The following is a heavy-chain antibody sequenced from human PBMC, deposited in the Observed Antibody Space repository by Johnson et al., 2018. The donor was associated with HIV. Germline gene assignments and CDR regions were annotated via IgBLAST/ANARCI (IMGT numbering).Heavy chain of an antibody. D-gene: IGHD6-13*01. CDR3: AKDIAAAGTDAFDI. J-gene: IGHJ3*02. Sequence: VQLVESGGGVVQPGGSLRLSCAASGFTFDDYAMHWVRQAPGKGLEWVSGISWNSGSIGYADSVKGRFTISRDNAKNSLYLQMNSLRAEDTALYYCAKDIAAAGTDAFDIWGQGTMVTVSS. CDR1: GFTFDDYA. CDR2: ISWNSGSI. V-gene: IGHV3-9*01.